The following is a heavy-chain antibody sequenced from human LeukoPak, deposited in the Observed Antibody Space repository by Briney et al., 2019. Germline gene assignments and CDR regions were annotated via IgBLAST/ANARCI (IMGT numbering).Heavy chain of an antibody. CDR3: ARDRVGANNWFDP. J-gene: IGHJ5*02. CDR1: GGTFSSYA. D-gene: IGHD1-26*01. V-gene: IGHV1-69*04. CDR2: IMPILGIA. Sequence: GASVKVSCKASGGTFSSYAISWVRQAPGQGLEWMGSIMPILGIANYSQTFQGRVTITADKSTSTAYIELSSLRSEDTALYYCARDRVGANNWFDPWGQGTLVTVSS.